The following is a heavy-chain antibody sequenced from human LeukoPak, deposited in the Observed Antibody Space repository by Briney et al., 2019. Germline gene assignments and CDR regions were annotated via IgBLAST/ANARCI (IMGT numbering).Heavy chain of an antibody. Sequence: SETLSLTCAVYGGSFSGYYWSWIRQPPGKGLEWIGEINHSGSTNYNPSLKSRVTISVDTPKNQFSLKLSSVTAADTAVYYCARGRITMVRGVGGYYYYGMDVWGKGTTVTVSS. J-gene: IGHJ6*04. CDR2: INHSGST. CDR3: ARGRITMVRGVGGYYYYGMDV. V-gene: IGHV4-34*01. D-gene: IGHD3-10*01. CDR1: GGSFSGYY.